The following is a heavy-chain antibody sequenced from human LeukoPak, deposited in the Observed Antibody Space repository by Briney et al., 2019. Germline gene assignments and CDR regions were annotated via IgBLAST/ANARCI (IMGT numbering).Heavy chain of an antibody. J-gene: IGHJ4*02. CDR3: AKISLLYYYDSSGYSDY. CDR1: GFSFSTYG. D-gene: IGHD3-22*01. V-gene: IGHV3-30*02. Sequence: GGSLRLSCAASGFSFSTYGMHWVRQAPGKGLEWVAFIRYDGSNKYYADSVKGRFTISRDNSKNTLYLQMNSLRAEDTAVYYCAKISLLYYYDSSGYSDYWGQGTLVTVSS. CDR2: IRYDGSNK.